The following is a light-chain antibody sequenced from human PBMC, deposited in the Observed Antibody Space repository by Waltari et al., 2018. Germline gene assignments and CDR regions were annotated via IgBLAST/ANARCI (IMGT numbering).Light chain of an antibody. CDR3: QQYNSFPWT. Sequence: DIQTAQSPSTLSASVGDRVTITCRASQSISSWLAWYQQKPGKAPNLLIYKASALESGVPSRFSGSGSATDFTLTISGLQPDDFATYFCQQYNSFPWTFGQGTKVEIK. CDR1: QSISSW. J-gene: IGKJ1*01. V-gene: IGKV1-5*03. CDR2: KAS.